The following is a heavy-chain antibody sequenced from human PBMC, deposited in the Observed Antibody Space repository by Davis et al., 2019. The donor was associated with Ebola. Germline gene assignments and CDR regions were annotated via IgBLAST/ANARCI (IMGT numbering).Heavy chain of an antibody. V-gene: IGHV3-30-3*01. CDR2: ISYGDGNYR. J-gene: IGHJ6*02. CDR1: GFTFTNYA. D-gene: IGHD3-3*01. Sequence: PGGSLRLSCVASGFTFTNYAIHWVRQAPGKGLEWVLVISYGDGNYRYYADSVKGRFTISKNMVNLQMNSLRPDDTAVYHCARAKTTSGVDLGGIYSMDVWGQGTTVTVSS. CDR3: ARAKTTSGVDLGGIYSMDV.